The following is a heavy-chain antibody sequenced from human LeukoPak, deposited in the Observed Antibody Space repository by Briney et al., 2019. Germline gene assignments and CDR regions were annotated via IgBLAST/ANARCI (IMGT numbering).Heavy chain of an antibody. D-gene: IGHD2-2*01. CDR1: GGSISSGGYS. CDR3: ARGGYCSSTSCYSNNWFDP. Sequence: SETLPLTCAVSGGSISSGGYSWSWIRQPPGKGLEWIGYIYHSGSTYYNPSLKSRVTISVDRSKNQFSLKLSSVTAADTAVYYCARGGYCSSTSCYSNNWFDPWGQGTLVTVSS. V-gene: IGHV4-30-2*01. CDR2: IYHSGST. J-gene: IGHJ5*02.